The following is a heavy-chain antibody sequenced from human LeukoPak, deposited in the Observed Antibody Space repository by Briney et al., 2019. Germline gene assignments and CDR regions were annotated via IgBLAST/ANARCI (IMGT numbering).Heavy chain of an antibody. V-gene: IGHV3-23*01. CDR1: GFIFSNYG. J-gene: IGHJ4*02. D-gene: IGHD3-10*01. CDR2: ISGSGGST. CDR3: GGELRDY. Sequence: HPGGSLRLSCTTSGFIFSNYGMHWARQAPGKGLEWVSAISGSGGSTYYADSVKGRFTISRDNSKNTLYLQMNSLRAEDTAVYYCGGELRDYWGQGTLVTVSS.